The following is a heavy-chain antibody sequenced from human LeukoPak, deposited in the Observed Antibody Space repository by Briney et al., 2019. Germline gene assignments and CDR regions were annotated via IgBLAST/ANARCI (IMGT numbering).Heavy chain of an antibody. CDR1: GYTFTSYY. Sequence: ASVKVSCMASGYTFTSYYIHWVRQAPGQGLEWMGWINPNSGGTNYAQNFQGRVTMTRDTSITTAYMELSRLRSDDTAVYYCARVRSIAAADSSPRVSFDIWGQGTMVTVSS. D-gene: IGHD6-13*01. V-gene: IGHV1-2*02. CDR2: INPNSGGT. CDR3: ARVRSIAAADSSPRVSFDI. J-gene: IGHJ3*02.